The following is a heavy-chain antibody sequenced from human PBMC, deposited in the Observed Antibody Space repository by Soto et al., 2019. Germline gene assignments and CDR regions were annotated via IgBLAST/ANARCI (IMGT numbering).Heavy chain of an antibody. Sequence: QVHLVQSGAEVKKPGSSVKVSCKTSGGTFSDLAFSWVRQAPRQGLEWVVGIIPLFGTPNYAREFQGRVLIWADQSSNTVYMEVRSLRSEDTDVYYCASERVAEMATGAYFDNWGQGTLVTVSS. CDR3: ASERVAEMATGAYFDN. V-gene: IGHV1-69*01. CDR2: IIPLFGTP. CDR1: GGTFSDLA. J-gene: IGHJ4*02. D-gene: IGHD5-12*01.